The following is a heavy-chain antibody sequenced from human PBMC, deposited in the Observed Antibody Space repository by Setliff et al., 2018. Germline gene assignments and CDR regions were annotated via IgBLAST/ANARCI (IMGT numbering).Heavy chain of an antibody. J-gene: IGHJ5*02. D-gene: IGHD4-17*01. V-gene: IGHV3-15*01. CDR3: ATGPRDSRDYMNWLDP. CDR1: GITFKSAW. CDR2: IKSKGEAETA. Sequence: PGGSLRLSCRASGITFKSAWMTWVRQAPGKGLEWVGRIKSKGEAETANYGVPVKGRFTISRDDSTNTIYLQMNRLNIEDTGFYYCATGPRDSRDYMNWLDPWGPGTLVTVSS.